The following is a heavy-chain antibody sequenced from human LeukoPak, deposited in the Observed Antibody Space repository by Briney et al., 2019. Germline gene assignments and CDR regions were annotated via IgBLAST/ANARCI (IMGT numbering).Heavy chain of an antibody. CDR3: ARGNQYYYDSSGHFDF. CDR1: GYTFTSYD. J-gene: IGHJ4*02. D-gene: IGHD3-22*01. CDR2: MNPNSGNT. Sequence: GASVKVSCKASGYTFTSYDINWVRQATGQGLEWMGWMNPNSGNTGYAQKFQGRLTMTRNTPISTAYMELSSLRSEDTAVYYCARGNQYYYDSSGHFDFWGQGTLVTVSS. V-gene: IGHV1-8*01.